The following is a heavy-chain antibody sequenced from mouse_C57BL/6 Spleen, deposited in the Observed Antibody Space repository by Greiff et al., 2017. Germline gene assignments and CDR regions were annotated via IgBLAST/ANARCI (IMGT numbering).Heavy chain of an antibody. CDR1: GYTFTDYY. V-gene: IGHV1-19*01. Sequence: DVQLQESGPVLVKPGASVKMSCKASGYTFTDYYMNWVKQSHGKSLEWIGVINPYNGGTSYNQKFKGKATLTVDKSSSTAYMELNSLTSEDSAVYYCARGTGTDAMDYWGQGTSVTVAS. D-gene: IGHD4-1*01. CDR2: INPYNGGT. J-gene: IGHJ4*01. CDR3: ARGTGTDAMDY.